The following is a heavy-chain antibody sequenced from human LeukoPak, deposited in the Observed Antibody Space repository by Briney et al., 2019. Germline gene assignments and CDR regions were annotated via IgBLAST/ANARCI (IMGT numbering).Heavy chain of an antibody. CDR3: ARDRADILTGYYTGFDY. V-gene: IGHV1-46*01. Sequence: ASVKVSCKASGYTFTSYYMHWVRQAPGQGLEWMGIINPNRGSTSYAQKFQGRVTMTRDTSTSTVYMELSSLRSEDTAVYYCARDRADILTGYYTGFDYWGQGTLVTVSS. CDR1: GYTFTSYY. D-gene: IGHD3-9*01. J-gene: IGHJ4*02. CDR2: INPNRGST.